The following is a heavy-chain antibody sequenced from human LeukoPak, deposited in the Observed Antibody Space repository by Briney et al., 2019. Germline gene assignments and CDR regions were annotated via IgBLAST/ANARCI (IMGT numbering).Heavy chain of an antibody. CDR2: IKEDGGEK. CDR3: ARYVGGQPPYYLDY. V-gene: IGHV3-7*01. J-gene: IGHJ4*02. CDR1: GFTFSTYW. Sequence: GGSLRLSCAASGFTFSTYWMTWVRQAPGKALEWVANIKEDGGEKHYVASVKGGFTISRDNSKNSLYLQMSSLRAEDTAVYYCARYVGGQPPYYLDYWGQGAVVTVSS. D-gene: IGHD2-15*01.